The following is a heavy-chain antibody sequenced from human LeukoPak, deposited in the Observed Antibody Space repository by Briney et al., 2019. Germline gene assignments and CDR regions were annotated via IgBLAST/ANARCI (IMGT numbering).Heavy chain of an antibody. Sequence: PSETLSLTCIVSAGSINSYYWSWIRQPPGKGLEWIGFIYYTGSTNYDPSLRSRVTISVDTSKNQVSLKLSSVAAADTAVYYCARRRAYNDYAAGLYYYFMDVWGKGTTVVVSS. CDR1: AGSINSYY. D-gene: IGHD4-17*01. CDR3: ARRRAYNDYAAGLYYYFMDV. J-gene: IGHJ6*03. CDR2: IYYTGST. V-gene: IGHV4-59*01.